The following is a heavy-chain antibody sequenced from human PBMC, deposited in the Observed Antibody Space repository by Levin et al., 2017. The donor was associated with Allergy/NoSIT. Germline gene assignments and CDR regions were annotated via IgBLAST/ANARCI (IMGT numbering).Heavy chain of an antibody. CDR3: AKEYSNSCLDGLDN. CDR2: ITGYNGNT. J-gene: IGHJ4*02. V-gene: IGHV1-18*01. CDR1: GFTFPSYG. Sequence: GESLKISCTASGFTFPSYGIHWVRQAPGQGLEWMGWITGYNGNTNYAQTFQGRFTITTDTATTTLFLELRSLRSDDTAVYYCAKEYSNSCLDGLDNWGPGTLVTVSS. D-gene: IGHD2-2*01.